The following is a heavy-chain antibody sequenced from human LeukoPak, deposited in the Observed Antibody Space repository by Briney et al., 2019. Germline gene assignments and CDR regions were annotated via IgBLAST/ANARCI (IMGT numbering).Heavy chain of an antibody. CDR3: ARGTADTAMSYYYYMDV. V-gene: IGHV3-21*01. CDR1: GFTFSSYS. CDR2: ISSSSSYI. J-gene: IGHJ6*03. D-gene: IGHD5-18*01. Sequence: PGGSLRLSCAASGFTFSSYSMNWVRQAPGKGLEWVSSISSSSSYIYYADSVKGRFTISRDNAKNSLYLQMNSLRAEDTAVYYCARGTADTAMSYYYYMDVWGKGTTVTVSS.